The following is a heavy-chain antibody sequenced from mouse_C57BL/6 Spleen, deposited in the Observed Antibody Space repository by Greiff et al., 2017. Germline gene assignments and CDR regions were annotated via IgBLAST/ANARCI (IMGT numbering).Heavy chain of an antibody. Sequence: QVQLQQSGAELVRPGSSVKLSCKASGYTFTSYWMHWVKQRPIQGLEWIGNIDPSDSETHYNQKFKDKATLTVDKYSSTAYMQLSSLTSEDSAVYYCAREGTDGYSVLFAYWGQGTLVTVSA. CDR2: IDPSDSET. J-gene: IGHJ3*01. CDR1: GYTFTSYW. D-gene: IGHD2-3*01. CDR3: AREGTDGYSVLFAY. V-gene: IGHV1-52*01.